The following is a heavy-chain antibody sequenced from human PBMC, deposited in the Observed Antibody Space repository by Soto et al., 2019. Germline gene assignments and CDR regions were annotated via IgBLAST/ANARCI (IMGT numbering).Heavy chain of an antibody. CDR2: ISYDGSNK. Sequence: GGSLRLSCAASGFTFSSYGMHWVRRAPGKGLEWVAVISYDGSNKYYADSVKGRFTISRDNSKNTLFLQMNSLRAEDTAVYYCAKVARVYYDILTGYLDYWGQGTLVTVSS. CDR1: GFTFSSYG. V-gene: IGHV3-30*18. D-gene: IGHD3-9*01. J-gene: IGHJ4*02. CDR3: AKVARVYYDILTGYLDY.